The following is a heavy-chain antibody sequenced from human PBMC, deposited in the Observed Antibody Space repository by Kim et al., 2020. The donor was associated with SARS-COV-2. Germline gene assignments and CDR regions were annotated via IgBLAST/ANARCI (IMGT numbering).Heavy chain of an antibody. CDR2: ISAYNGNT. Sequence: ASVKVSCKASGYTFTSYGISWVRQAPGQGLEWMGWISAYNGNTNYAQKLQGRVTMTTDTSTSTAYMELRSLRSDDTAVYYCARDRRTYYYDSSDHWPHYWGQGTLVTVSS. CDR3: ARDRRTYYYDSSDHWPHY. D-gene: IGHD3-22*01. CDR1: GYTFTSYG. J-gene: IGHJ4*02. V-gene: IGHV1-18*01.